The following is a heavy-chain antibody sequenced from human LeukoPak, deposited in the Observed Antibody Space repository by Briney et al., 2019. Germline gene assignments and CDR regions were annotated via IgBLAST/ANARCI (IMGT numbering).Heavy chain of an antibody. CDR3: ATARGNPYGDLECFDY. V-gene: IGHV1-69*13. CDR2: IIPIFGTA. CDR1: GGTFSSYA. J-gene: IGHJ4*02. D-gene: IGHD4-17*01. Sequence: SVKVSCKASGGTFSSYAISWVRQAPGQGLEWMGGIIPIFGTANYAQKFQGRVTITADESTSTAYMELSSLRSEDTAVYYCATARGNPYGDLECFDYWGQGTLVTVSS.